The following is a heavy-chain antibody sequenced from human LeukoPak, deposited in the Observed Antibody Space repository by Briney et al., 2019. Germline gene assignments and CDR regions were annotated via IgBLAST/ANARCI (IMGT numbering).Heavy chain of an antibody. CDR1: GYTFTGYY. CDR2: INPNSGGA. Sequence: ASVKVSCKASGYTFTGYYMHWVRQAPGQGLEWMGWINPNSGGANYAQKFQGRVTMTRDTSTSTAYMELSRLRSDDTAVYYCARGESYYDFWSGFPNWFDPWGQGTLVTVSS. J-gene: IGHJ5*02. D-gene: IGHD3-3*01. V-gene: IGHV1-2*02. CDR3: ARGESYYDFWSGFPNWFDP.